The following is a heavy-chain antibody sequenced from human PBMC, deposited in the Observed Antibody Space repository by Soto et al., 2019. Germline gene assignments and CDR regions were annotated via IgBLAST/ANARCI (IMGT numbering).Heavy chain of an antibody. V-gene: IGHV4-39*01. J-gene: IGHJ4*02. D-gene: IGHD1-20*01. Sequence: PSEALSLTCSVSGGSMNNNSYYWGWIRQPPGKGLEWIGTTYYTGKTFYNPSLRSRVTISVDTSRNQLSLNLTSLTVADTAVYYCARPRWKDGIKWGRGILVTVSS. CDR1: GGSMNNNSYY. CDR2: TYYTGKT. CDR3: ARPRWKDGIK.